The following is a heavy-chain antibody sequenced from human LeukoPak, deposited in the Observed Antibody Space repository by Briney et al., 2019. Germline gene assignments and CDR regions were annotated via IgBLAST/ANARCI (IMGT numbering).Heavy chain of an antibody. Sequence: PGESLKISCEGSGYSFSGYWISWVRQVPGKGLEWMGRIDPSDSYTNYSPSFQGHVTISADKSISTAYLQWSSLKASDNAMYYCARSRITGTTDWFDPWRQGTLVTVSS. J-gene: IGHJ5*02. CDR1: GYSFSGYW. CDR2: IDPSDSYT. CDR3: ARSRITGTTDWFDP. D-gene: IGHD1-7*01. V-gene: IGHV5-10-1*01.